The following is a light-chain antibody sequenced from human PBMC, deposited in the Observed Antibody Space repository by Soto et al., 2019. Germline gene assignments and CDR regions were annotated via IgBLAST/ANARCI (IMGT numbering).Light chain of an antibody. CDR1: QSISSW. J-gene: IGKJ1*01. Sequence: DIQMTQSPSTLSASVGDIVTITCRASQSISSWLAWYQKKPGKAPKLLIYKASSLESGVPSRFSCSGSGTEFTLTISSLQPDDFATYYCQQYNSYSTFGQGTKVEIK. CDR3: QQYNSYST. CDR2: KAS. V-gene: IGKV1-5*03.